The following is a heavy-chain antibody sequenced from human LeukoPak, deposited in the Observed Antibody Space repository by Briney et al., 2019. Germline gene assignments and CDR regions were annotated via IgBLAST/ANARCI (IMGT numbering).Heavy chain of an antibody. J-gene: IGHJ3*02. D-gene: IGHD3-10*01. Sequence: GGSLRLSCAASGFTFDGYAMHWVRQAPGKGLEWVSGISWNSGSIDYADSVKGRFAISRDNAKNSLYLQMNSLRAEDTALYYCAKPGSGSYFPDAFDIWGQGTMVTVSS. V-gene: IGHV3-9*01. CDR3: AKPGSGSYFPDAFDI. CDR2: ISWNSGSI. CDR1: GFTFDGYA.